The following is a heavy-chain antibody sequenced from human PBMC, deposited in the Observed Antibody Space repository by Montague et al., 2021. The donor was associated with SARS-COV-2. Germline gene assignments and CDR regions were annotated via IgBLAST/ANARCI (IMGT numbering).Heavy chain of an antibody. V-gene: IGHV4-59*03. CDR1: GGSIRCYY. CDR3: ARYGSYFEH. CDR2: IYYDWST. Sequence: SETLSLTCTVSGGSIRCYYWSWIRQTPGKGLEWICYIYYDWSTNYNPSLKSRVTMSVDSSKNQFSLRLSSVTAADTAVYYCARYGSYFEHWGQGTLVTVS. D-gene: IGHD1-26*01. J-gene: IGHJ4*02.